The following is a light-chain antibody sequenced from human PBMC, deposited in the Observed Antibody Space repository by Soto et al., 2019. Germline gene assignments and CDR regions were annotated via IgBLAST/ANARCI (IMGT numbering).Light chain of an antibody. V-gene: IGKV3-20*01. J-gene: IGKJ2*02. CDR1: QSVGSNF. CDR2: GAS. CDR3: QQYGSSPGT. Sequence: EIVLAQSPGTLSLSPGERATLSCRASQSVGSNFLAWYQQKPGQAPKLLISGASSRATGIPDRFSGSGSGTDFTLTISRLEPEDFALYSCQQYGSSPGTFGQGNKLEIK.